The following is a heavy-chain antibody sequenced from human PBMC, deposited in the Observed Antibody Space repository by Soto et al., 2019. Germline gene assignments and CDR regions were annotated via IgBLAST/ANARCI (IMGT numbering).Heavy chain of an antibody. CDR1: GFTFSSYS. CDR3: AREYDFWSEEAYYYGMDV. J-gene: IGHJ6*02. V-gene: IGHV3-48*02. D-gene: IGHD3-3*01. Sequence: PGGSLRLSCSASGFTFSSYSMNWVRQAPGKGLEWVSYISSSSSTIYYADSVKGRFTISRDNAKNSLYLQMNSLRDEDTAVYYSAREYDFWSEEAYYYGMDVWGQGTTVTVSS. CDR2: ISSSSSTI.